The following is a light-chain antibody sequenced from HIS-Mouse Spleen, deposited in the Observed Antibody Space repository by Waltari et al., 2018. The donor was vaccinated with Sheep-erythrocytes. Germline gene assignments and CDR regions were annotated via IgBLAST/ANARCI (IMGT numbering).Light chain of an antibody. Sequence: QSALTQPRSVSGSPGQSVTLSCTGTSSDVGGYNYVSWYQQHPGNAPKLMIYDVSKRPSGVPDRFSGSKSGNTASLTISGLQAEDEADYYCCSYAGSYNHVFATGTKVTVL. CDR2: DVS. CDR1: SSDVGGYNY. V-gene: IGLV2-11*01. CDR3: CSYAGSYNHV. J-gene: IGLJ1*01.